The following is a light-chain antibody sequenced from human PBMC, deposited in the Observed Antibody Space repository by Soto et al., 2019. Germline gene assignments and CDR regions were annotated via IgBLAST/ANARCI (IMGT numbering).Light chain of an antibody. J-gene: IGKJ2*01. CDR2: AAS. Sequence: EVVLTQSPGTLSLSPVERPTLSFRASQRVCSSLLAWYQQKPGQAPRLLIHAASTGATGIPARFRGSGSGTDFTLTISSLEPEDSAVYFCHQYADSPQTFGQGTKVDIK. CDR3: HQYADSPQT. CDR1: QRVCSSL. V-gene: IGKV3-20*01.